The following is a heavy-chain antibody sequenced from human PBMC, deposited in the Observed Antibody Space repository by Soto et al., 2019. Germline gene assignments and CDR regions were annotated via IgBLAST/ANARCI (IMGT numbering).Heavy chain of an antibody. CDR1: GFTFSSYS. V-gene: IGHV3-21*01. CDR3: ARPYYDFWSGYTRPFDY. Sequence: PGGSLRLSCAASGFTFSSYSMNWVRQAPGKGLEWVSSISSSSSYIYYADSVKGRFTISRDNAKNSLYLQMNSLRAEDTAVYYCARPYYDFWSGYTRPFDYWGQGTLVTSPQ. D-gene: IGHD3-3*01. J-gene: IGHJ4*02. CDR2: ISSSSSYI.